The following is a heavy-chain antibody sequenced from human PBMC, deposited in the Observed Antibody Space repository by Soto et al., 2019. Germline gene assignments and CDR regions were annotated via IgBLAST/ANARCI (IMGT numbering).Heavy chain of an antibody. CDR1: GATFSTTG. CDR2: IIPLFGTP. D-gene: IGHD2-21*01. CDR3: AVAAAVLCGGNPCYRLESSFAS. V-gene: IGHV1-69*01. Sequence: QVQLVQSGAEVRKPGSSLRVSCKSSGATFSTTGISWVRQAPGQGLEWMRGIIPLFGTPKDARKFQGRVSITAHGSTNTVYIELSSLRPDDAAVYYSAVAAAVLCGGNPCYRLESSFASWGKGSLVSVTS. J-gene: IGHJ5*02.